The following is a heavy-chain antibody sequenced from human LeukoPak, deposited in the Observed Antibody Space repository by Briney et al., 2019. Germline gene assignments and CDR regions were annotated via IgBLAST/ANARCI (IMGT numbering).Heavy chain of an antibody. D-gene: IGHD3-3*01. CDR3: ARGYDFWSGYSFDY. CDR1: GFTFSSYG. CDR2: IRYDGSNK. J-gene: IGHJ4*02. V-gene: IGHV3-30*02. Sequence: PGGSLRLSCAASGFTFSSYGMHWVRQAPGKGLEWVAFIRYDGSNKYYADSVKGRSTISRDNSKNTLYLQMNSLRAEDTAVYYCARGYDFWSGYSFDYWGQGTLVTVSS.